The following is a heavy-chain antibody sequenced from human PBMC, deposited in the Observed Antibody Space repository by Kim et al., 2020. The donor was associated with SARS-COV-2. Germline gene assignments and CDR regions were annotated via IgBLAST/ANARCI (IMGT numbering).Heavy chain of an antibody. V-gene: IGHV1-2*02. J-gene: IGHJ6*02. D-gene: IGHD3-10*01. CDR2: INPNSGGT. CDR1: GYTFTGYY. CDR3: ARDGTFSRRAQERITMVRGVIDGMDV. Sequence: ASVKVSCKASGYTFTGYYMHWVRQAPGQGLEWMGWINPNSGGTNYAQKFQGRVTMTRDTSISTAYMELRRLRSDDTAMYYCARDGTFSRRAQERITMVRGVIDGMDVWGQGTTVTVSS.